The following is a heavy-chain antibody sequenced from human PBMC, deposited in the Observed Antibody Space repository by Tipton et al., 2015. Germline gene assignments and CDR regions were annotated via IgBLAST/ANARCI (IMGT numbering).Heavy chain of an antibody. J-gene: IGHJ5*02. D-gene: IGHD2-15*01. CDR2: IFVGGSV. CDR3: ARDIVPNWFDP. V-gene: IGHV4-4*07. CDR1: GDSIRNYH. Sequence: GLVKPSETLSLTCSVSGDSIRNYHWSWIRQPAGKGLEWIGRIFVGGSVDYNPSVKSRVTMSVDTSKNQFSLKLTSVSVADTAIYYCARDIVPNWFDPWGQGILVTVSS.